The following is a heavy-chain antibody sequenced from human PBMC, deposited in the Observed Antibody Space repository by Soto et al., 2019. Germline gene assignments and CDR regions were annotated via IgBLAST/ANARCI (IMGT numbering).Heavy chain of an antibody. CDR1: GDSIGNNVW. CDR2: AYQNGLT. V-gene: IGHV4-4*02. Sequence: PSETLSLTCAVSGDSIGNNVWCSCVRQPPGKGLEWIGEAYQNGLTDSNPSLQGRVTMSADMSKNQFSLKVTSVTAADTAIYYCARDAALPGETDRFDYWGQGILVTVSS. J-gene: IGHJ4*02. CDR3: ARDAALPGETDRFDY. D-gene: IGHD2-15*01.